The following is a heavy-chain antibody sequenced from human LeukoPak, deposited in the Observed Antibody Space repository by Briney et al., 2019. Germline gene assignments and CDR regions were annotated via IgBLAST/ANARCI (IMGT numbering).Heavy chain of an antibody. Sequence: PGGSLRLSCSASGFTFSRYAMHWVRQAPGKGLEYFSGINDNGGRKHYGDSVKGRFSISRDNSKTTLHLQMSTLRAEDTALYYCVKDVGGSYAFDYWGQGILVTVAS. D-gene: IGHD1-26*01. CDR3: VKDVGGSYAFDY. CDR1: GFTFSRYA. V-gene: IGHV3-64D*09. CDR2: INDNGGRK. J-gene: IGHJ4*02.